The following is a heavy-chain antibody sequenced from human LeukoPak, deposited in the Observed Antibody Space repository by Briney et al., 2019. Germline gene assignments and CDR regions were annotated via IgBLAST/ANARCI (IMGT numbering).Heavy chain of an antibody. J-gene: IGHJ4*02. V-gene: IGHV3-23*01. Sequence: PGGSLRLSCAASGFTFSSYARSWVRQAPGKGLEWVSAISGSGGSTYYADSVKGRFTISRDNSKNTLYLQMNSLRAEDTAFYYCAKVPLSAGGWYEYWGQGTLVTVSS. CDR1: GFTFSSYA. CDR3: AKVPLSAGGWYEY. CDR2: ISGSGGST. D-gene: IGHD6-19*01.